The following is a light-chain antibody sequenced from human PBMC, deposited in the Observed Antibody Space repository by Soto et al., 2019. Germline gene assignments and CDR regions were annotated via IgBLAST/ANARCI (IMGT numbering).Light chain of an antibody. Sequence: QSVLTQPPSVSAAPGQKVTISCSGSSSNIGNNYLSWYQQLPGTAPKLLIYDNNKRPSGIPDRFSGSKSGTSATLGITGIQTGDEADYYCGTWDSSLSAVVFGGGTKVTVL. CDR3: GTWDSSLSAVV. J-gene: IGLJ2*01. V-gene: IGLV1-51*01. CDR1: SSNIGNNY. CDR2: DNN.